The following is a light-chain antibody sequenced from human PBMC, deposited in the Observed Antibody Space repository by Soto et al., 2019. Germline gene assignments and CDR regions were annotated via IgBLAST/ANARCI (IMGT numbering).Light chain of an antibody. CDR2: DAS. CDR3: HQYNYWPT. CDR1: QSVSNF. J-gene: IGKJ1*01. Sequence: EIVLTQSPATLSLSPGERATLSCRASQSVSNFLAWYQQKPGQTPRLLIYDASNRATGIPARFIGSGSGTDFTLTISSLEPEDFAVYYCHQYNYWPTFGQGTKVDIK. V-gene: IGKV3-11*01.